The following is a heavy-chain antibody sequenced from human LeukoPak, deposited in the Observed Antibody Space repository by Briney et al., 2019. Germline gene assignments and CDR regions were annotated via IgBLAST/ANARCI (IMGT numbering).Heavy chain of an antibody. V-gene: IGHV3-23*01. Sequence: GGSLRLSCAASGFIFNTYAMSWVRQAPGKGLEWVSGVSTTGGSTYYADSVKGGFTISRDNSKNTLYLQLNSLRAVDTAVYYCAKASSGISDYFDYWGQGTLVTVSS. CDR2: VSTTGGST. D-gene: IGHD3-10*01. CDR1: GFIFNTYA. CDR3: AKASSGISDYFDY. J-gene: IGHJ4*02.